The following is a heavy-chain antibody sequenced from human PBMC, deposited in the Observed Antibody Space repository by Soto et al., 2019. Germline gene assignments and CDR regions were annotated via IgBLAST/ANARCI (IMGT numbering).Heavy chain of an antibody. CDR2: INAGNGNT. D-gene: IGHD1-26*01. CDR3: ARGGNYYSWDLHY. Sequence: QVQLVQSGAEEKKPGSSVKVSCKASGYTITTYAMHWVRQAPGQRLEWMGWINAGNGNTKYSQKFQGRVTITRDTSASTAYIELSSLRSEDTAVFYCARGGNYYSWDLHYWGQGTLVTVSS. V-gene: IGHV1-3*05. J-gene: IGHJ4*02. CDR1: GYTITTYA.